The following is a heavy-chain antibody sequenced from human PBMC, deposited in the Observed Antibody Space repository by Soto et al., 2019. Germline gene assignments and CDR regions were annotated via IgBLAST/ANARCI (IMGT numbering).Heavy chain of an antibody. J-gene: IGHJ5*02. V-gene: IGHV4-59*08. CDR1: GGSISSYY. Sequence: SETLSLTCTVSGGSISSYYWSWIRQPPGKGLEWIGYIYYSGSTNYKPSLKSRVTISVDTSKNQFSLKLSSVTAADTAVYYCARHPSDFWFDPWGQGTLVTVSS. CDR2: IYYSGST. D-gene: IGHD2-21*02. CDR3: ARHPSDFWFDP.